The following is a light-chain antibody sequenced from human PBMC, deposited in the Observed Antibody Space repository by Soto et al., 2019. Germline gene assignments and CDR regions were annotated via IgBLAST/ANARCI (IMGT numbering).Light chain of an antibody. CDR1: SSDVGGYNY. J-gene: IGLJ2*01. CDR2: EVI. Sequence: QSARTQPRSLSGSPGQSVPISCPGPSSDVGGYNYVSWYQQVPGKAPKLVIFEVIKRPSGVPERFSGSKSGNTASLTISGLQTDDEADYYCCSLAGRLLVFGGGTKLTVL. CDR3: CSLAGRLLV. V-gene: IGLV2-11*01.